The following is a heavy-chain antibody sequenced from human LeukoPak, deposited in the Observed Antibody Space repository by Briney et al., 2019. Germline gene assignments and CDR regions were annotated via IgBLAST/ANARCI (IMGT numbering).Heavy chain of an antibody. V-gene: IGHV3-30*02. CDR3: VKDTGRGDF. CDR1: GFIFRNYG. Sequence: PGGSLRLSCAASGFIFRNYGMHWVRQAPGKGLEWVAFLRNDESEIFYADSVKGRFTISRDNSKNTLYLQMSSLRDEDTAVYYCVKDTGRGDFWRQGTLVTVSS. D-gene: IGHD1-14*01. J-gene: IGHJ4*02. CDR2: LRNDESEI.